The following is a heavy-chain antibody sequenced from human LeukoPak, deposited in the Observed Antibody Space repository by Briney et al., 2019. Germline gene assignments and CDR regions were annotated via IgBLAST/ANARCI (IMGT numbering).Heavy chain of an antibody. CDR3: ARGPKDIVVVVAATRPFDY. Sequence: GSLRLSCAASRFTFSSYAMTWVRQPPGKGLEWIGEINHSGSTNYNPSLKSRVTISVDTSKNQFPLKLSSVTAADTAVYYCARGPKDIVVVVAATRPFDYWGQGTLVTVSS. D-gene: IGHD2-15*01. CDR1: RFTFSSYA. V-gene: IGHV4-34*01. CDR2: INHSGST. J-gene: IGHJ4*02.